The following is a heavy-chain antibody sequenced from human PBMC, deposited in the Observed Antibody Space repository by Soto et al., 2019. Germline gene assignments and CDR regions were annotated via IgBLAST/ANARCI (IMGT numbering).Heavy chain of an antibody. Sequence: GGSLRLSCAASGFTFSDYYMSWIRQAPGKGLEWVSYISNSGRTLYYADSMKGRLTISRDNAKNSLFLQMNSLRAEDTAVYYCAKDPYSGFYVDYWGQGTLVTVSS. J-gene: IGHJ4*02. CDR3: AKDPYSGFYVDY. D-gene: IGHD5-12*01. CDR1: GFTFSDYY. V-gene: IGHV3-11*01. CDR2: ISNSGRTL.